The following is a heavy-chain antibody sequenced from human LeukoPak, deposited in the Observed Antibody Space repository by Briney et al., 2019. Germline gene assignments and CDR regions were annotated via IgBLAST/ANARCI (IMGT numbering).Heavy chain of an antibody. D-gene: IGHD6-13*01. CDR1: GFTFSDYY. J-gene: IGHJ6*03. CDR2: ISSSGSTI. CDR3: ARAAAGLPYYYYYMDV. Sequence: GGSLRLSCAASGFTFSDYYMSWIRQAPGKGLEWVSYISSSGSTIYYADSVKGRFTISRDNAKNSLYLQMNSLRAEDTAVYYCARAAAGLPYYYYYMDVWGKGTTVTISS. V-gene: IGHV3-11*01.